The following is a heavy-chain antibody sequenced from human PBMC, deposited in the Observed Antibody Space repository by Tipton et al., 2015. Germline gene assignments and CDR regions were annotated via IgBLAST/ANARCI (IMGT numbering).Heavy chain of an antibody. D-gene: IGHD4-17*01. V-gene: IGHV4-59*12. Sequence: GLVKPSETLSLTCAVSAYSISTGYYWSWIRQPPGKGLEWIGYIYYSGSTNYNPSLKSRVTISVDTSKNQFSLNLTSVTAADTAFYYCARGTYGGYIQSHWGQGTPVTVSS. J-gene: IGHJ4*02. CDR2: IYYSGST. CDR3: ARGTYGGYIQSH. CDR1: AYSISTGYY.